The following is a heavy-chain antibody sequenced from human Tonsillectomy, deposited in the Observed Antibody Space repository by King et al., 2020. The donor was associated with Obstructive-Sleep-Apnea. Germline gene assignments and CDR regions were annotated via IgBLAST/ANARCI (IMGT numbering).Heavy chain of an antibody. CDR1: GGSISSGGYY. Sequence: HVPLQESGPGLVKPSQTLSLTCTVSGGSISSGGYYWSWIRQHPGKGLEWIGYIYYSGSTYYNPSLKSRVTISVDTSKNQFSLKLSSVTAADTAVYYCARDRDSGEFDYWGQGTLVTVSS. CDR2: IYYSGST. J-gene: IGHJ4*02. V-gene: IGHV4-31*03. CDR3: ARDRDSGEFDY. D-gene: IGHD5-12*01.